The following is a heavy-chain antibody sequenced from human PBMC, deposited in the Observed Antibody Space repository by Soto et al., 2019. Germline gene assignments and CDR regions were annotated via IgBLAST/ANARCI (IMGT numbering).Heavy chain of an antibody. J-gene: IGHJ4*02. CDR2: INPMFNST. D-gene: IGHD3-9*01. CDR1: GGTFDHAD. Sequence: QVQLVQSGAEVKKPGSSVKVSCEAPGGTFDHADITWVRQAPGQGLECVGGINPMFNSTHYAQKFQGSVTMTADAVTSTACMELRGLPSDDTAVYYCARQIFAAEYWGQRTLLVVYS. CDR3: ARQIFAAEY. V-gene: IGHV1-69*01.